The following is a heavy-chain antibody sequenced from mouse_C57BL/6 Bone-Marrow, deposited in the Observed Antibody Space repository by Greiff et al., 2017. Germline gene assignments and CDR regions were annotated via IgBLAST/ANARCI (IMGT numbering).Heavy chain of an antibody. CDR2: IHPEDGDT. CDR1: GYNFNDYY. V-gene: IGHV14-2*01. Sequence: VQLQQSGAELVKPGASVKLSCTASGYNFNDYYMHWVKQRTEQGLEWIGRIHPEDGDTKYDQKFKGKATMTADTSSSTAYLQLSSLTSEDSAVYYCAYRQWSRWSMDDWGTGTAVTVSS. J-gene: IGHJ4*01. CDR3: AYRQWSRWSMDD. D-gene: IGHD1-1*02.